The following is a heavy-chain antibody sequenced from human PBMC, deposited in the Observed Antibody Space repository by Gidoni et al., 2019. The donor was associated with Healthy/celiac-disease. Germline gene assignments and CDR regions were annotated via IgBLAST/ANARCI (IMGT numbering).Heavy chain of an antibody. V-gene: IGHV1-2*04. CDR1: GYTFTGYY. CDR3: ARAVTGTTPFDY. J-gene: IGHJ4*02. CDR2: SNTKSGGT. Sequence: VQLVQSGAEAKKPGASVTISCKASGYTFTGYYMHWVRQASGQGVEWMGWSNTKSGGTNYAQKFQGWVTMTRDTSISTAYMELSRLRSDDTAVYYCARAVTGTTPFDYWGQGTLVTVSS. D-gene: IGHD1-7*01.